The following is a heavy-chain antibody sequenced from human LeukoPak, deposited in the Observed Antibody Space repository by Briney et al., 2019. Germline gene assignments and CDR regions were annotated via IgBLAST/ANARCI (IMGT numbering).Heavy chain of an antibody. CDR2: IKSDGST. CDR3: ARAPSEIGGYYPEYFRH. Sequence: PWGSLTLSCAVSGFTFSSYWMHWVRQAPGKGLVWVSRIKSDGSTRYADSVKGRFTISRDNAKNTVSLQMNSLRAEDTGVYYCARAPSEIGGYYPEYFRHWGQGTLVTVSP. D-gene: IGHD3-22*01. V-gene: IGHV3-74*01. J-gene: IGHJ1*01. CDR1: GFTFSSYW.